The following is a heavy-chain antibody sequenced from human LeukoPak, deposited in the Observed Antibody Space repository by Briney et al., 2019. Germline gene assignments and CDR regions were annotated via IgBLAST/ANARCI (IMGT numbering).Heavy chain of an antibody. J-gene: IGHJ3*01. V-gene: IGHV3-23*01. CDR2: IGAGGFST. CDR1: GFTFSTYA. D-gene: IGHD6-19*01. CDR3: AKDRGSGWLHDAFDA. Sequence: PGGSLRLSCAASGFTFSTYAMSWVRRAPGKGLEWVSAIGAGGFSTYYADSVKGRFTISRDNSKNTLYLQMNSLRADDTAVYYCAKDRGSGWLHDAFDAWGQGTMVTVSS.